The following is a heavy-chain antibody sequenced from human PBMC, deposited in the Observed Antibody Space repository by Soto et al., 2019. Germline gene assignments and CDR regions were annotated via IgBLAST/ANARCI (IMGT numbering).Heavy chain of an antibody. CDR1: GGSISSYY. Sequence: SETLSLTCTVSGGSISSYYWSWIRQPPGKGLEWIGYIYYSGSTNYNPSLKSRVTISVDTSKNQFSLKLSSVTAADTAVYYCARQNGSSSWYFPWYFDLWGRGTLVTVSS. V-gene: IGHV4-59*08. CDR3: ARQNGSSSWYFPWYFDL. D-gene: IGHD6-13*01. J-gene: IGHJ2*01. CDR2: IYYSGST.